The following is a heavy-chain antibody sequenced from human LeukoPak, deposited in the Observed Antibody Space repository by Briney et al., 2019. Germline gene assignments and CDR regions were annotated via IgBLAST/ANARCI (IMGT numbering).Heavy chain of an antibody. CDR3: AREGLAVAAYFDY. D-gene: IGHD6-19*01. V-gene: IGHV3-33*01. J-gene: IGHJ4*02. Sequence: AGGSLRLSCAASGFTFSSYGMHRVRQAPGEGLEWVAVIWYDGSNKYYADSVKGRFTISRDNSKNTLYLQMNSLRVEDTAVYYCAREGLAVAAYFDYWGQGTLVTVSS. CDR1: GFTFSSYG. CDR2: IWYDGSNK.